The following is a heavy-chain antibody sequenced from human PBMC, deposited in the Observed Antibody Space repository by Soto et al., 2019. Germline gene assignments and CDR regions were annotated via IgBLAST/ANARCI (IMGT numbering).Heavy chain of an antibody. CDR2: ISGSGGRT. J-gene: IGHJ4*02. Sequence: EVQLLESGGGLVQPRGSLRLSCAASGFTFSNYAMNWVRQAPGKGLEWVSVISGSGGRTSYADSVKGRFTISRDNSKHTLYLQMNSLRAEDTAVYYCAKRATGTYFDYWGQGTLVTVSS. D-gene: IGHD1-1*01. CDR3: AKRATGTYFDY. CDR1: GFTFSNYA. V-gene: IGHV3-23*01.